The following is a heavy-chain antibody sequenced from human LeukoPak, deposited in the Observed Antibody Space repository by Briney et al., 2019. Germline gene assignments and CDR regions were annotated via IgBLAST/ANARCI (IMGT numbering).Heavy chain of an antibody. J-gene: IGHJ6*03. CDR3: ARELLERGGYMDV. CDR2: IHSTGST. CDR1: GGSISSYY. V-gene: IGHV4-4*07. Sequence: SETLSLTCTVSGGSISSYYWSWIRQPAGKGLEWIGRIHSTGSTNYNPSLKSRVTISVDTSKNQFSLKLRSVSAADAAVYHCARELLERGGYMDVWGKGTTVTVSS. D-gene: IGHD3-10*01.